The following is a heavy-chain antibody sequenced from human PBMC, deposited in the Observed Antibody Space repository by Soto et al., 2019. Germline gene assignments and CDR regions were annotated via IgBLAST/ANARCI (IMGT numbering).Heavy chain of an antibody. CDR1: GFTFSSYD. CDR2: FSFYGRRDNT. Sequence: EVQPLESGGGLVQPGGSLRLSCVGSGFTFSSYDMTWVRQAPGKGLEWVSSFSFYGRRDNTYYADSVKGRFTISRDNSRNTVYLQMDNLRVEDTAVYYCAKSLYNYNAGPNDHWGQGTLVTVSS. V-gene: IGHV3-23*01. D-gene: IGHD1-20*01. CDR3: AKSLYNYNAGPNDH. J-gene: IGHJ4*02.